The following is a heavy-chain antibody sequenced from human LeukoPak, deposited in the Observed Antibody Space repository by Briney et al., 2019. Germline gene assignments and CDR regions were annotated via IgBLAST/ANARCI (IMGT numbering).Heavy chain of an antibody. J-gene: IGHJ4*02. CDR3: ARPESRGYTSSFDY. CDR1: GYTFIKHW. CDR2: IYPDDSDT. Sequence: GESLKISCMGSGYTFIKHWIGWVRQMPGKGLEWMGIIYPDDSDTKYSPAFQGQVTISVDKSISTAYLQWSSLKASDSAMYYCARPESRGYTSSFDYWGQRTLVTVSS. V-gene: IGHV5-51*01. D-gene: IGHD6-13*01.